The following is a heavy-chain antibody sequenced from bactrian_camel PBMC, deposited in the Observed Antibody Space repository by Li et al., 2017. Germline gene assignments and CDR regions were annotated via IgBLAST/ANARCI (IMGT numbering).Heavy chain of an antibody. CDR3: VTGLYTLRS. V-gene: IGHV3-2*01. CDR1: GITFSSYY. Sequence: VQLVESGGGLVQPGGSLRLSCAASGITFSSYYMSWVRQAPGKGQEWVSNIRADGSDAWYRESVKGRFTISRDNAKNTVLLQMSSLTSEDTALYYCVTGLYTLRSWGQGTQVTVS. CDR2: IRADGSDA. J-gene: IGHJ6*01. D-gene: IGHD1*01.